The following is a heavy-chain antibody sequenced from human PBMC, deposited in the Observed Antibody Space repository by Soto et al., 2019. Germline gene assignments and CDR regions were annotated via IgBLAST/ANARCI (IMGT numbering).Heavy chain of an antibody. CDR1: GFTFSSYA. D-gene: IGHD2-15*01. J-gene: IGHJ4*02. Sequence: GGSLRLSCAASGFTFSSYAMSWVRQAPGKGLEWVSAISGSGGSTYYADSVKGRFTISRDNSKNTLYLQMNSLRAEDTAVYYCAKGGYCSGGSCYNFDYWGQGTLVTVS. CDR2: ISGSGGST. CDR3: AKGGYCSGGSCYNFDY. V-gene: IGHV3-23*01.